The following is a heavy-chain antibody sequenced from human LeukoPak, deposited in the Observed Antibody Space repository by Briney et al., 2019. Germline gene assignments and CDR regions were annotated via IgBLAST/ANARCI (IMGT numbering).Heavy chain of an antibody. CDR2: ISYDGSNK. D-gene: IGHD6-13*01. Sequence: PGGSLRLSCAASGFTFSSYGMHWVRQAPGKALEWVAVISYDGSNKYYADSVKGRFTISRDNSKNTLYLQMNSLRAEDTAVYYCAKEAAAGTRGDYWGQGTLVTVSS. J-gene: IGHJ4*02. CDR3: AKEAAAGTRGDY. CDR1: GFTFSSYG. V-gene: IGHV3-30*18.